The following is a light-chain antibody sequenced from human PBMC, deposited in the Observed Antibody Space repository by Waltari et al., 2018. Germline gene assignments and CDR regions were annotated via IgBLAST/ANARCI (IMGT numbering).Light chain of an antibody. CDR2: GAS. V-gene: IGKV3-20*01. CDR1: DMVSSNY. J-gene: IGKJ4*01. CDR3: QHYGNSPQLT. Sequence: ENVLTQSPGTLSLSPGDRATLSCRASDMVSSNYIAWYQQRPGQAPRLLIFGASSRATDIPDRFSGSGSGTDFTLTISRLEPEDFAVYYCQHYGNSPQLTFAGGTRLEIK.